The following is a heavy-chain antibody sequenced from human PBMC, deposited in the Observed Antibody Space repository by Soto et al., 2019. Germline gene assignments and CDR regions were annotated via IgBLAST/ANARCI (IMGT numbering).Heavy chain of an antibody. CDR2: IYYSGST. CDR1: GGSISSSSYY. Sequence: LQLQESGPGLVKPSETLSLTCTVSGGSISSSSYYWGWIRQPPGKGLEWIGSIYYSGSTYYNPSLKSRVTISVDTSKNQFSLKLSSVTAADTAVYYCARPNCSGGSCYLDYWGQGTLVTVSS. D-gene: IGHD2-15*01. V-gene: IGHV4-39*01. J-gene: IGHJ4*02. CDR3: ARPNCSGGSCYLDY.